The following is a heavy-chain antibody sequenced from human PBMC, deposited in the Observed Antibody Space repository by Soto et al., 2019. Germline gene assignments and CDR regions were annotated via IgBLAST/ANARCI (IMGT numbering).Heavy chain of an antibody. J-gene: IGHJ3*02. D-gene: IGHD2-21*02. CDR2: INPSGGTT. CDR3: AKDSHIVMVTAIDAFDI. Sequence: ASVKVSCKASGYTFTNYYMHWVRQAPGQGFEWMGIINPSGGTTTYAQRFQGRVTMTRDTSTSTVYMELSSLRSEDTAVYYCAKDSHIVMVTAIDAFDIWGQGTMVTVS. CDR1: GYTFTNYY. V-gene: IGHV1-46*01.